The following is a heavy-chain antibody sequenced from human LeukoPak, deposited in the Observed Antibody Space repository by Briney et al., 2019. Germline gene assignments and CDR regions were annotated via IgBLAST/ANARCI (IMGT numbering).Heavy chain of an antibody. CDR1: GYAFTSNY. Sequence: ASVKVSCKAFGYAFTSNYMHWVRQAPGQGPEWMGVISPSGGSTTYAQKFQGRVTLTRDMSTSTDYLELRSLRSDDTAVYYCAREAYCSGGSCLIGVDDAFDIWGQGTMVTVSS. D-gene: IGHD2-15*01. J-gene: IGHJ3*02. CDR2: ISPSGGST. CDR3: AREAYCSGGSCLIGVDDAFDI. V-gene: IGHV1-46*01.